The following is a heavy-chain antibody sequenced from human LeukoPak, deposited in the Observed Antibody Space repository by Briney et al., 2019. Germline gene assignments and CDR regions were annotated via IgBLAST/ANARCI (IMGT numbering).Heavy chain of an antibody. CDR2: IYSSGST. Sequence: SETLSLTCTVSGGSISSYYWNWIRQPAGKGLEWIGRIYSSGSTYYNPSLESRVTISVDASRNQFSLKLSSVTAADTAVYYCARERYCSGGICYSDNWFDPWGQGTLVTVSS. J-gene: IGHJ5*02. D-gene: IGHD2-15*01. CDR3: ARERYCSGGICYSDNWFDP. V-gene: IGHV4-4*07. CDR1: GGSISSYY.